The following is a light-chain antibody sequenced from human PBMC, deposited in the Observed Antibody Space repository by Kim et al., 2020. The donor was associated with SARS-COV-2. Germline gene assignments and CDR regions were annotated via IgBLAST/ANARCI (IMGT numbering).Light chain of an antibody. V-gene: IGLV3-21*04. J-gene: IGLJ1*01. Sequence: SYELTQPPSVSVAPGEAAKIPCAGNNIGSKNVQWYQQKAGQAPVLVISHDSDRPSEIPDRFSGSNSGNTATLTISRVEAGDEADYYCQVWDGSTDHYVFGTATKVTVL. CDR3: QVWDGSTDHYV. CDR1: NIGSKN. CDR2: HDS.